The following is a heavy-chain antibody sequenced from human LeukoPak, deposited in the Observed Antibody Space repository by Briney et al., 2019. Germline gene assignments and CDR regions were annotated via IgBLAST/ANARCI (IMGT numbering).Heavy chain of an antibody. V-gene: IGHV1-18*01. CDR3: ARELPWIRRDGYNLGI. Sequence: ASVKVSCKASGYTFTRYGISWVRQAPGQGLEWMGWISAYNGNTNYAQKLQGRVTMTTDTSTSTAYMELRSLRSDDTAVYYCARELPWIRRDGYNLGIWGQGTMVTVSS. CDR1: GYTFTRYG. CDR2: ISAYNGNT. J-gene: IGHJ3*02. D-gene: IGHD5-24*01.